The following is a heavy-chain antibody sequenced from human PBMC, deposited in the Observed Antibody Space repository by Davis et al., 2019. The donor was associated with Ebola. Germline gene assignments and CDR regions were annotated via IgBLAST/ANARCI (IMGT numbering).Heavy chain of an antibody. V-gene: IGHV3-23*01. D-gene: IGHD1-26*01. Sequence: GGSLRLSCAASGFTFSSYGMSWVRQAPGKGLEWVSGIGGSGGTTNYADSVKGRFTISRDISKNTLYLQMNSLRAEDTAVYYCARDPGFAIVGATTGLDYWGQGTLVTVSS. CDR3: ARDPGFAIVGATTGLDY. CDR2: IGGSGGTT. J-gene: IGHJ4*02. CDR1: GFTFSSYG.